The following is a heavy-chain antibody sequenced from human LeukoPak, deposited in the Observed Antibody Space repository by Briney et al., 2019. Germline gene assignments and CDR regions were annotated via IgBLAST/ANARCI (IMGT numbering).Heavy chain of an antibody. CDR2: IIPILGIA. V-gene: IGHV1-69*02. J-gene: IGHJ3*02. D-gene: IGHD6-19*01. CDR3: ASPIAVAGNAAFDI. Sequence: SVKVSCKASGGTFSSYTISWVRQAPGQGLEWMGRIIPILGIANYARKFQGRVTITADKSTSTAYMELSSLRSEDTAVYYCASPIAVAGNAAFDIWGQGTMVTVSS. CDR1: GGTFSSYT.